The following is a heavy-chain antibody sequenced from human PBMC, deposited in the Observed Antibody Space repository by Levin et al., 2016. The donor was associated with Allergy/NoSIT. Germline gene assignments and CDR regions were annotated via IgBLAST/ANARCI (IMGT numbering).Heavy chain of an antibody. CDR1: GYTFTRYG. CDR3: AREEGRVYGDYGGSYYGMDV. CDR2: ISAYNGNT. V-gene: IGHV1-18*01. D-gene: IGHD4-17*01. J-gene: IGHJ6*02. Sequence: ASVKVSCKASGYTFTRYGISWVRQAPGQGLECMGWISAYNGNTNYAQKFQGRVTMTTDTSTSTAYMELRSLRSDDTAVYYCAREEGRVYGDYGGSYYGMDVWGQGTTVTVSS.